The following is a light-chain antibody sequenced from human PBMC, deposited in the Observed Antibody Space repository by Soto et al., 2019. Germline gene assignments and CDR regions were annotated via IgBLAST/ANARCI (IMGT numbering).Light chain of an antibody. Sequence: DLPMTQSPSTLSASVGDRITITCRASQSVSRRLAWYQQKPGRAPKLLIYDASNLEAGVPSRFRGSGSGTDFTFTISRLQPEDIATYYCQQYENLPTFGQGTRLEI. V-gene: IGKV1-33*01. CDR2: DAS. CDR1: QSVSRR. CDR3: QQYENLPT. J-gene: IGKJ5*01.